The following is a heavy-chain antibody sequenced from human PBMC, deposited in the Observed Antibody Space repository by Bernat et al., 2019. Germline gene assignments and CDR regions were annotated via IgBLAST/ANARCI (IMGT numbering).Heavy chain of an antibody. CDR3: ARESSDVDTAMAPLLDSMGFDP. CDR1: AFTFTSYG. D-gene: IGHD5-18*01. Sequence: QAQLVVSGGGVVQLGRSLRLSCAASAFTFTSYGMHWVRQAPGKGLEWVAVRWYDGSNKYYADSVKGRFTISRDNSKNTLYLQMNSLRAEDTAVYYCARESSDVDTAMAPLLDSMGFDPWGQGTLVTVSS. J-gene: IGHJ5*02. V-gene: IGHV3-33*01. CDR2: RWYDGSNK.